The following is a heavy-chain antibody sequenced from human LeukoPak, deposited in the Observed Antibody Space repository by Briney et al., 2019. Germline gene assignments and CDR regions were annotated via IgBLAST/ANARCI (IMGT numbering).Heavy chain of an antibody. Sequence: SETLSLTCTVPGGSLSDNYWVWLRQPPGRGLEWVGYVYSGGGTSYNPSLKNRVTISVDTSQNRFSLKLTSVTAADTAVYYCARRRFAVPGTVWFDPWGQGTLVTVSS. CDR3: ARRRFAVPGTVWFDP. CDR1: GGSLSDNY. J-gene: IGHJ5*02. D-gene: IGHD6-19*01. V-gene: IGHV4-4*09. CDR2: VYSGGGT.